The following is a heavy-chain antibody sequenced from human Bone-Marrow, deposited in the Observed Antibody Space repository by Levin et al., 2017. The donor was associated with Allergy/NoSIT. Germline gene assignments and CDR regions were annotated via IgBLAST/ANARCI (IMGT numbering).Heavy chain of an antibody. D-gene: IGHD1-26*01. Sequence: SCSVSGDSVSSGPHYWSWIRQPPGKGLEWIGEINHGRGTNYNPSLKSRVTISLDTSKNQFSLKLSFVTAADTAVYYCARPSGHYPELRFDYWGQGSLVTVSS. CDR2: INHGRGT. V-gene: IGHV4-39*07. CDR3: ARPSGHYPELRFDY. J-gene: IGHJ4*02. CDR1: GDSVSSGPHY.